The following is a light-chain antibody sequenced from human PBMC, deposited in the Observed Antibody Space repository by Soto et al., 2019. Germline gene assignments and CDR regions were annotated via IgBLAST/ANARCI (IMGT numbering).Light chain of an antibody. Sequence: EIVMTQSPATLSVSPGERATLSCRASQRVSSNLAWYQQKPGQAPRLLIYGASIRATGIPARFSGSGSGTEFTLTISSLQSEDFAVYYCQQHNNWPLTFGGGTKVEIK. CDR1: QRVSSN. CDR2: GAS. V-gene: IGKV3-15*01. CDR3: QQHNNWPLT. J-gene: IGKJ4*01.